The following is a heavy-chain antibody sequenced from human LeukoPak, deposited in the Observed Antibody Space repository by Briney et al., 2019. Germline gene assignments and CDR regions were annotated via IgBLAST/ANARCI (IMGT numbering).Heavy chain of an antibody. J-gene: IGHJ4*02. V-gene: IGHV3-48*03. CDR2: ISSGGTTI. CDR1: GFTFSSYE. CDR3: AARVGVYGSGNYYNVDY. D-gene: IGHD3-10*01. Sequence: GGSLRLSCAASGFTFSSYEMNWVRQAPGKGLEWVSYISSGGTTIYYADSVKGRFTTSRDNAKNSLYLQMNSLRAEDTAVYYCAARVGVYGSGNYYNVDYWGQGTLVTVSS.